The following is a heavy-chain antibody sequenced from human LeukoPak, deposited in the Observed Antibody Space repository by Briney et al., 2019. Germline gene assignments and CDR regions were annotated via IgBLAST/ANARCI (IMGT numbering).Heavy chain of an antibody. CDR2: ISGSGGST. CDR1: GFTFSSYA. Sequence: GGSLRLSCAASGFTFSSYAMSWVRQAPGKGLEWVSAISGSGGSTYYADSVKGRFTISRDNSKNSLYLQMNSLRDEDTAVYYCAGEDWNDVGLDYWGQGTLVTVSS. J-gene: IGHJ4*02. D-gene: IGHD1-1*01. CDR3: AGEDWNDVGLDY. V-gene: IGHV3-23*01.